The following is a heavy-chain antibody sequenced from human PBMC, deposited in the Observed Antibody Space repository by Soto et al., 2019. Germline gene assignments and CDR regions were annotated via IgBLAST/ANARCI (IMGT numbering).Heavy chain of an antibody. CDR2: IYYSGST. D-gene: IGHD4-17*01. Sequence: QLQLQESGPELVKPSETLSLTCTVSGGSISSSSYYWGWIRQPPGKGLEWIGSIYYSGSTYYNPYLKSRVTISVDTSKNQFSLKLSSVTAADTAGYYCARHGVGMRGAVTVFDYWGQGTLVTVSS. V-gene: IGHV4-39*01. CDR3: ARHGVGMRGAVTVFDY. CDR1: GGSISSSSYY. J-gene: IGHJ4*02.